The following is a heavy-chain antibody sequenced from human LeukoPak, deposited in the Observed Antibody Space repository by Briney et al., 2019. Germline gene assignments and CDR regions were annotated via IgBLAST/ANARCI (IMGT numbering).Heavy chain of an antibody. J-gene: IGHJ3*02. Sequence: SETLSLTCTVSGGSISSYYWSWIRQPPGKGLEWIGYIYYSGSTNYNPSLKSRVTISVDTSKNQFSLKLSSVTAADTAVYYCARRQDTVTTSGRAFDIWGQGAMVPFSS. CDR1: GGSISSYY. V-gene: IGHV4-59*08. D-gene: IGHD4-17*01. CDR2: IYYSGST. CDR3: ARRQDTVTTSGRAFDI.